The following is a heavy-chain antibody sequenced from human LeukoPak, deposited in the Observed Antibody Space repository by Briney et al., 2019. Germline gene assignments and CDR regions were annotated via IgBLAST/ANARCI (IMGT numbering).Heavy chain of an antibody. CDR3: ARPRLGGWRGPFDY. V-gene: IGHV4-34*01. Sequence: SETLSLTCAVYGGSFSGYYWSWIRQPPGKGREWIGEINHSGSTNYNPSLKSRVTISVDTSKNQFSLKLSSVTAADTAVYYCARPRLGGWRGPFDYWGQGTLVTVSS. D-gene: IGHD3-16*01. CDR1: GGSFSGYY. J-gene: IGHJ4*02. CDR2: INHSGST.